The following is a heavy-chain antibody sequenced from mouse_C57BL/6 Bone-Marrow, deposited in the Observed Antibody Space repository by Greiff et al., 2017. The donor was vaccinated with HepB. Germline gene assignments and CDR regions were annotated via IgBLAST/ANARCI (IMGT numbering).Heavy chain of an antibody. CDR3: ARSIHVWSPYFDY. J-gene: IGHJ2*01. D-gene: IGHD2-10*02. V-gene: IGHV2-9-1*01. Sequence: VKLVESGPGLVAPSQSLSITCTVSGFSLTSYAISWVRQPPGKGLEWLGVIWTGGGTNYNSALKSRLSISKDNSKSQGFLKMNSLQTDDTARYYCARSIHVWSPYFDYWGQGTTRTVSS. CDR1: GFSLTSYA. CDR2: IWTGGGT.